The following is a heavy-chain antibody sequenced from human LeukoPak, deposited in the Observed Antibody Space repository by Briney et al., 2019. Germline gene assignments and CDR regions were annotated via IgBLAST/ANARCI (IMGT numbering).Heavy chain of an antibody. CDR2: ISGDGGST. CDR1: GFSFDDYA. V-gene: IGHV3-43*02. Sequence: GGSLRLSCAASGFSFDDYAMHWVRQPPGKGLEWVSLISGDGGSTYYADSVKGRFTISRDNSKNSPYLQMNSLRTEDTALYYCAKVFSGNYGLSDYWGQGTLVTVSS. CDR3: AKVFSGNYGLSDY. D-gene: IGHD1-26*01. J-gene: IGHJ4*02.